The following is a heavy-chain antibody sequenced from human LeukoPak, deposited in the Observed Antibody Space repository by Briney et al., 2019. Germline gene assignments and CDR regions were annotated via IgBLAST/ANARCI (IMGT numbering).Heavy chain of an antibody. CDR1: GFTFSSYA. J-gene: IGHJ4*02. D-gene: IGHD3-10*01. Sequence: GGSLRLSCAASGFTFSSYAMSWVRQAPGEGLEWVSAICGGGGSTYYADFMKGRFTISRDNSKNTLYLQVNSLRAEDTAVYYCAKMDYGSGSYYVLNSPDYWGQGTLVTVSS. CDR2: ICGGGGST. V-gene: IGHV3-23*01. CDR3: AKMDYGSGSYYVLNSPDY.